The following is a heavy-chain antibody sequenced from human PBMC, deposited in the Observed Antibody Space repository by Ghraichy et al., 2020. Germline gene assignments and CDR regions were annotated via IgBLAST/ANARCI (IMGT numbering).Heavy chain of an antibody. D-gene: IGHD3-22*01. J-gene: IGHJ4*02. CDR1: GFTFSHYY. CDR3: ARDRWAYEH. V-gene: IGHV3-11*01. Sequence: LSLTCAASGFTFSHYYMSWIRQTPGKGLEWLSYIGSSGTTIDYADSVKGRFTISRDNSKNSLYMQMNSLRAEDTAVYYCARDRWAYEHWGQGTLVTVSS. CDR2: IGSSGTTI.